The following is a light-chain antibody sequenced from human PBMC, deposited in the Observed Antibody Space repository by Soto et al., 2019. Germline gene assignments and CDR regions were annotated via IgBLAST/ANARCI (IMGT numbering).Light chain of an antibody. CDR2: DVS. V-gene: IGLV2-14*03. CDR1: RGDVGGYDY. Sequence: QSALTQPASVSGSPGQSITISCTGARGDVGGYDYVSWYQQHPGKAPKLMIYDVSNRPSGVSNRFSGSKSGNTASLTISGLQAEDDADYYRCSCSRRSPLSVFRPGTQLTVL. J-gene: IGLJ1*01. CDR3: CSCSRRSPLSV.